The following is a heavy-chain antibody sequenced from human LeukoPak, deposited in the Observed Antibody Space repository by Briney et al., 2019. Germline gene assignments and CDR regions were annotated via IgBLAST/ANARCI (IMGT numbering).Heavy chain of an antibody. Sequence: ASVNVSCNASGSTXTVNYMHWVRQAPGQGLEWMGRINPNSGAANYAQKFQGRVTMTRDASISTAYMELSRLTSDDTAVYYCARGGALSGGSWYFDYWGQGTLVTVSS. J-gene: IGHJ4*02. CDR1: GSTXTVNY. CDR3: ARGGALSGGSWYFDY. D-gene: IGHD2-15*01. CDR2: INPNSGAA. V-gene: IGHV1-2*06.